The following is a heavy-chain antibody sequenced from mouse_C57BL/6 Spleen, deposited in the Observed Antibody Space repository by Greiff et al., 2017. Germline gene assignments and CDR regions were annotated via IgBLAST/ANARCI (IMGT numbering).Heavy chain of an antibody. Sequence: QVQLQQSGAELVKPGASVKMSCKASGYTFTSYWITWVKQRPGQGLEWIGDIYPGSGSTNYNEKFKSKATLTVDTSSRTAYMQLSSLTSEDSAVDYCARNCGHAMDYWGQGTSVTVSS. CDR3: ARNCGHAMDY. CDR1: GYTFTSYW. J-gene: IGHJ4*01. D-gene: IGHD4-1*01. CDR2: IYPGSGST. V-gene: IGHV1-55*01.